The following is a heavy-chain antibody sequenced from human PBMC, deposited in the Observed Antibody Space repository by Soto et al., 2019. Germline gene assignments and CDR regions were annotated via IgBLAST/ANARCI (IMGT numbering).Heavy chain of an antibody. CDR2: ISHSGST. D-gene: IGHD3-22*01. CDR3: ARAYDRTVSPARYFDF. J-gene: IGHJ4*02. Sequence: QVQLQESGPGLAKPSGTLSLTCAVSGASISSSDWWTWVRQPPGKGLEWIGEISHSGSTNYSPSLRGRVTISADKSKNQFSLTLTSVTAADTAVYYCARAYDRTVSPARYFDFWGQGTLVTVSS. CDR1: GASISSSDW. V-gene: IGHV4-4*02.